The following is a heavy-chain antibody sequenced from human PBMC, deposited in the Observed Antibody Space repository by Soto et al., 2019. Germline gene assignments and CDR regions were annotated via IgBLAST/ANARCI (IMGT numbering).Heavy chain of an antibody. CDR1: GYTFTSYG. CDR2: ISAYNGNT. D-gene: IGHD3-10*01. V-gene: IGHV1-18*04. Sequence: ASVKVSCKASGYTFTSYGISWVRQAPGQGLEWMGWISAYNGNTNYAQKLQGRVTMTTDTSTSTAYMELRSLRSDDTAVYYRAREADYYGSGRPVDYYGMDVWGQGTTVTVSS. CDR3: AREADYYGSGRPVDYYGMDV. J-gene: IGHJ6*02.